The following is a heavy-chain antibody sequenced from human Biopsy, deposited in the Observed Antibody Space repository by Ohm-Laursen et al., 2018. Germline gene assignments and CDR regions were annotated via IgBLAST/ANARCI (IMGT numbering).Heavy chain of an antibody. V-gene: IGHV4-59*11. CDR2: ISHTGYT. J-gene: IGHJ1*01. D-gene: IGHD4-17*01. CDR1: GGPFTGHY. Sequence: SETLSLTCTVSGGPFTGHYWTWIRQPPGKGLEWIGHISHTGYTSYKSSLKIRVTISLDTSRKHFSLRLTSLAAADTAVYYCARGSNEYGGLYFPHWGQGTLVTVSS. CDR3: ARGSNEYGGLYFPH.